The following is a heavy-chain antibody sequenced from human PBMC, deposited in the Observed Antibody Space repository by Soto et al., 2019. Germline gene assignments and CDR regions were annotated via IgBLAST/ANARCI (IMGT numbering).Heavy chain of an antibody. J-gene: IGHJ4*02. CDR3: ARGSTGKIGPQQYYFDY. CDR1: GGSISSGGYY. D-gene: IGHD7-27*01. Sequence: SETLSLTCTVSGGSISSGGYYWSWIRQHPGKGLEWIGYIYYSGSTYYNPSLKSRVTISVDTSKNQFSLKLSSVTAADTAVYYCARGSTGKIGPQQYYFDYWGQGTLVTVSS. V-gene: IGHV4-31*03. CDR2: IYYSGST.